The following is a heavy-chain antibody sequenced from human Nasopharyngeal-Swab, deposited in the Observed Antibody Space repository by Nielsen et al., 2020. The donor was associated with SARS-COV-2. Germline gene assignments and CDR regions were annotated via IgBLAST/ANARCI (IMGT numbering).Heavy chain of an antibody. Sequence: SETLSLTCAVYGGSFSGYYWSWIRQPPGKGLEWIGEINHSGSTNYNPSLKSRVTISVDTSKNQFSLKLSSVTAADTAVYYCARGWRYSSSWYKWFDPWGQGTLVTVSS. CDR3: ARGWRYSSSWYKWFDP. V-gene: IGHV4-34*01. CDR2: INHSGST. D-gene: IGHD6-13*01. CDR1: GGSFSGYY. J-gene: IGHJ5*02.